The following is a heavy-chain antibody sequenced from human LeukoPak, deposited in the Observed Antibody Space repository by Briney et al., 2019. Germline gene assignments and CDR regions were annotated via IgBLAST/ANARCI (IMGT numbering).Heavy chain of an antibody. J-gene: IGHJ4*02. CDR2: ISHSGST. V-gene: IGHV4-34*01. CDR3: ARASTTFDD. CDR1: GGSFSGYY. Sequence: PSETLALTCAVYGGSFSGYYWSWIRQPPGKGLEWIGEISHSGSTNYSPSLRSRVSISVDTSKNQFSLKLNSVTAADTAVYFYARASTTFDDWGQGTLVTVSS. D-gene: IGHD1-14*01.